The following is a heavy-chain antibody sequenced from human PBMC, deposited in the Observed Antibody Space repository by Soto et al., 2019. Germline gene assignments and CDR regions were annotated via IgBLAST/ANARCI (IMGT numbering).Heavy chain of an antibody. CDR2: VIYSGST. Sequence: SETLSLTCSVSGDSISNYYWSWIRQPPGKELEWIGYVIYSGSTVYNPSLSSRVTVSVDTSKNQFSLRLSSVTAADTAVYYCARDRGRGYTSGFLEYWGQGILVTV. V-gene: IGHV4-59*01. CDR1: GDSISNYY. D-gene: IGHD5-18*01. CDR3: ARDRGRGYTSGFLEY. J-gene: IGHJ4*02.